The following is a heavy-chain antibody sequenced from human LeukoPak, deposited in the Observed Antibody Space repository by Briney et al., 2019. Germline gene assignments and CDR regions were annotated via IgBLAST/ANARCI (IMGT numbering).Heavy chain of an antibody. CDR1: GFTLSTYS. CDR3: ARGFDYSNYGIFDY. D-gene: IGHD4-11*01. V-gene: IGHV3-21*01. CDR2: ISSSSRYI. J-gene: IGHJ4*02. Sequence: KPGGSLRLSCVVSGFTLSTYSINWVRQAPGKGLEWVSSISSSSRYIYYADSLKGRFTISRDSAKNSLYLQMNSLRAEDTAVYYCARGFDYSNYGIFDYWGQGTLVTVSS.